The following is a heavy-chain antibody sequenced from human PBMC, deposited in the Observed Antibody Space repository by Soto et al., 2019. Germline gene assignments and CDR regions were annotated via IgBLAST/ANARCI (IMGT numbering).Heavy chain of an antibody. D-gene: IGHD3-3*01. CDR3: TRHGSGWVLEYDFWSGYNGMDV. J-gene: IGHJ6*02. CDR1: GYSFTSYW. V-gene: IGHV5-51*01. CDR2: IYPGDSDT. Sequence: GESMKISCKGSGYSFTSYWIGWVRQMPGKGLEWMGIIYPGDSDTRYSPSFQGQVTISADKSISTAYLQWSSLKASDTAMYYCTRHGSGWVLEYDFWSGYNGMDVWGQGTTVTVSS.